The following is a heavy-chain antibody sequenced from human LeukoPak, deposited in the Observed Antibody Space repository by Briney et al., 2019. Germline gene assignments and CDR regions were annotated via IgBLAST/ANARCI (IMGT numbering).Heavy chain of an antibody. V-gene: IGHV1-18*01. D-gene: IGHD3-22*01. CDR3: ARPYYDSSALPYDY. CDR1: GYTFTSYG. Sequence: GASVKVSCKASGYTFTSYGISWVRQAPGQGLEWMGWISAYNGNTNYAQKLQGRVTMTTDTSTSTAYMELRSLRSDDTAVYYCARPYYDSSALPYDYWGQGTLVTVSS. J-gene: IGHJ4*02. CDR2: ISAYNGNT.